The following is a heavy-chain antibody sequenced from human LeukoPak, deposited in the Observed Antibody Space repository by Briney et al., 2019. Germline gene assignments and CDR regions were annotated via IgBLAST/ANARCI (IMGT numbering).Heavy chain of an antibody. J-gene: IGHJ6*03. CDR3: AKQAGRQPANYYYYYMDV. Sequence: PGGSLRLSCAASGFTFSSYWMHWVRQAPGKGLEWVANIKPDGSAQYYADSVRGRFTISRDSAKNSVFLQMNSLRAEDTAVYYCAKQAGRQPANYYYYYMDVWGKGTTVTVSS. V-gene: IGHV3-7*01. CDR1: GFTFSSYW. D-gene: IGHD2-8*01. CDR2: IKPDGSAQ.